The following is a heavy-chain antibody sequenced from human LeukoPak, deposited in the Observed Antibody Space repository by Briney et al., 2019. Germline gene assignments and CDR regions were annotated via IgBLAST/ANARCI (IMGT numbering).Heavy chain of an antibody. D-gene: IGHD2-15*01. CDR2: VSAYADNT. CDR3: ARDCIGCHGFDY. V-gene: IGHV1-18*01. Sequence: GASVTVSCKASGYTFTSYGISWVRQAPGQGLEWMGWVSAYADNTNYVLKLQGRVTMTTDTSTSTAYMELRSLRSDDTAVYYCARDCIGCHGFDYWGQGTLVTVSS. J-gene: IGHJ4*02. CDR1: GYTFTSYG.